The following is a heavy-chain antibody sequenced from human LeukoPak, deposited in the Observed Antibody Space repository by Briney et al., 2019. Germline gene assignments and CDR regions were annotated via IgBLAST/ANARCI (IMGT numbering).Heavy chain of an antibody. CDR3: ARDTEGGWFGESHY. V-gene: IGHV3-21*01. CDR2: ISSSGDYR. D-gene: IGHD3-10*01. CDR1: GFTFRTYA. Sequence: GGSLRLSCTASGFTFRTYAMNWVRQAPGKGLEWVSSISSSGDYRYYSDTVKGRFNISRDNTKNSVYLQMNILRTGDTAVYYCARDTEGGWFGESHYWGQGTLVTVSS. J-gene: IGHJ4*02.